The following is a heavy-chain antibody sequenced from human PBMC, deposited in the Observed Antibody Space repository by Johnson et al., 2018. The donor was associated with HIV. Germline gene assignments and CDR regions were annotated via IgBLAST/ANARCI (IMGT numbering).Heavy chain of an antibody. V-gene: IGHV3-7*01. CDR2: IKQDGSEK. J-gene: IGHJ3*02. Sequence: VQLVESGGGVVQPGGSLRLSCAASGFTFSSYWMSWVRQAPGKGLEWVANIKQDGSEKYYVDSVKGRFTISRDSSKNTLYLQMTSLRAEDTAVYYCARGALGDWVDAFDIWGQGTMVTVSS. CDR3: ARGALGDWVDAFDI. D-gene: IGHD3-16*01. CDR1: GFTFSSYW.